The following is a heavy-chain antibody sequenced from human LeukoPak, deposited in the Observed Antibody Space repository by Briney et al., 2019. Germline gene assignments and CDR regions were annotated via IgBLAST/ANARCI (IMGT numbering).Heavy chain of an antibody. J-gene: IGHJ5*02. Sequence: PGGSLRLSCAASGFAFSNYAMSWVRQAPGKGLEWVAVIWYDGSNKYYADSVKGRFTISRDNSKNTLYLQMNSLRAEDTAVYYCARDSVGWAAAAPNWFDPWGQGTLVTVSS. CDR2: IWYDGSNK. D-gene: IGHD6-13*01. V-gene: IGHV3-33*08. CDR1: GFAFSNYA. CDR3: ARDSVGWAAAAPNWFDP.